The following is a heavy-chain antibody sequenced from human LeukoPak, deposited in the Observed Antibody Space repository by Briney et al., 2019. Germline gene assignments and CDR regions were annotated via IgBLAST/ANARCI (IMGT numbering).Heavy chain of an antibody. J-gene: IGHJ6*03. CDR2: ISHSGST. CDR3: ARAYSSSSTSRWGYYYYYMVV. Sequence: SETLSLTCTVSGYSISSGYYWGWIRQPPGKGLEWIGSISHSGSTYYNPSLKSRVTISVDTSKNQFSLKLSTVTAADTAVYYCARAYSSSSTSRWGYYYYYMVVWDKGATVTVSS. V-gene: IGHV4-38-2*02. D-gene: IGHD6-6*01. CDR1: GYSISSGYY.